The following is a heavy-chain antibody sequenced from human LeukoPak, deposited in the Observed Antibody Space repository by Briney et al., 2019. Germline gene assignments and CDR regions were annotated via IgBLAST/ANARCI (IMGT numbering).Heavy chain of an antibody. D-gene: IGHD6-19*01. CDR1: GGSISSSSYY. J-gene: IGHJ4*02. CDR3: ASLYSSGWYD. V-gene: IGHV4-39*07. Sequence: SETLSLTCTVSGGSISSSSYYWGWIRQPPGKGLEWIGSIYYSGSTYYNPSLKSRVTISVDTSKNQFSLKLSSVTAADTAVYYCASLYSSGWYDWGQGTLVTVSS. CDR2: IYYSGST.